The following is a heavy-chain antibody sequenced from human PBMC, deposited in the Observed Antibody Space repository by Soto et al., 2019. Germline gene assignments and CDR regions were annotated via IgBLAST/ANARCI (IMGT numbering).Heavy chain of an antibody. CDR3: VRDRGWLQFDS. CDR2: MKEDGSKS. Sequence: EVKLVESGGGLVQPGGSLRLSCAASGFSFRDSWLSWVRQAPGKGLEWVVNMKEDGSKSYYVDSVKGRFTITRDNDKSSLYLQLASLRVEDSAVYYCVRDRGWLQFDSWGQGTLVSVSS. CDR1: GFSFRDSW. V-gene: IGHV3-7*01. D-gene: IGHD3-10*01. J-gene: IGHJ4*02.